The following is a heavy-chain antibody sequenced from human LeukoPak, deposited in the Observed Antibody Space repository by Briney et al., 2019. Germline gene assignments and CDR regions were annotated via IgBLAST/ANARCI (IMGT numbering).Heavy chain of an antibody. D-gene: IGHD3-22*01. CDR2: ISDSGST. CDR1: GGSISSYY. V-gene: IGHV4-59*01. J-gene: IGHJ4*02. Sequence: PSETLSLTCTVSGGSISSYYWSWIRQPPGKGLEWIGYISDSGSTNYNPSLKSRVTISVDTSKNQFSLMLSSVTAADTAVYYCARGYDSSAYYPFNYWGQGTLVTVSS. CDR3: ARGYDSSAYYPFNY.